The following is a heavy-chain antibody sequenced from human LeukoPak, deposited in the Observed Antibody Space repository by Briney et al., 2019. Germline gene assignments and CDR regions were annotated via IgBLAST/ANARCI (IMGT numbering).Heavy chain of an antibody. CDR1: GYSISSGYY. J-gene: IGHJ4*02. CDR2: IYHSGRT. Sequence: SETLSLTCTVSGYSISSGYYWGWIRQPPGKGLEWIGSIYHSGRTFYNPSLKSRVTISVDTSKNQFSLKLTSVTAADTAVYYCARAFTSSWYLFNYWGQGTLVTVSS. CDR3: ARAFTSSWYLFNY. V-gene: IGHV4-38-2*02. D-gene: IGHD6-13*01.